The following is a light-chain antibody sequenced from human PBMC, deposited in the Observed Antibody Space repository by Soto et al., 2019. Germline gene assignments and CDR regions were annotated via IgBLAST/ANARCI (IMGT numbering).Light chain of an antibody. Sequence: EMVLRQSPGTLSLSPGEGATLSCRASQSVSGRYLAWYQHKGGQAPRLVIYGASKRAAGIPDRFSGPGSDTDFTLIISRLEPDDSAVYYCQHYGTSGVTFGGGTRVEIK. CDR2: GAS. CDR1: QSVSGRY. J-gene: IGKJ4*01. V-gene: IGKV3-20*01. CDR3: QHYGTSGVT.